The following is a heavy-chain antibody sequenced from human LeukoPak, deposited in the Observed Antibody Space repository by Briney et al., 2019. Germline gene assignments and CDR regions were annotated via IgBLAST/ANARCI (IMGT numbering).Heavy chain of an antibody. CDR3: ARDLFDYDSSGYPLYFDH. D-gene: IGHD3-22*01. Sequence: SVKVSCKASGGTFSSYAISWVRQAPGQGLEWMGRIIPILGIANYAQKFQGRVTITADKSTSTAYMELSSLRSGDTAVYYCARDLFDYDSSGYPLYFDHWGQGTLVTVSS. CDR2: IIPILGIA. J-gene: IGHJ4*02. V-gene: IGHV1-69*04. CDR1: GGTFSSYA.